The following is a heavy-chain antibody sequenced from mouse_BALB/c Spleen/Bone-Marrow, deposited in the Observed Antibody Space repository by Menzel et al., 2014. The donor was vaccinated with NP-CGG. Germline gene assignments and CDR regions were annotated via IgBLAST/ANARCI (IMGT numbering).Heavy chain of an antibody. CDR3: ARYGGYFPWFAY. Sequence: QVQLQQSGAELVKPGASVKLSCKASGYTFTSYWMHWVKQRPGQGLEWIGEIDPSDSYTNHNQKFKGKATLTVDKSSSTAYMQLSSLTSEDSAVYYCARYGGYFPWFAYWGQGTLVTVSA. J-gene: IGHJ3*01. CDR1: GYTFTSYW. V-gene: IGHV1-69*02. D-gene: IGHD2-3*01. CDR2: IDPSDSYT.